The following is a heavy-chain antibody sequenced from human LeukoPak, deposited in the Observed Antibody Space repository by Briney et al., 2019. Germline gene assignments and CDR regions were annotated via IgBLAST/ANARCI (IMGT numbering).Heavy chain of an antibody. CDR3: ARGPPYSSSWYFDY. Sequence: GGSLRLSCAASGFTFSSYAMHWVRQTPGKGLEYVSAISTNGGGTYYANSVKARFTISRDNSKNTLYLQMGSLRAEDMAVYYCARGPPYSSSWYFDYWGQGTLVTVSS. J-gene: IGHJ4*02. CDR2: ISTNGGGT. V-gene: IGHV3-64*01. D-gene: IGHD6-13*01. CDR1: GFTFSSYA.